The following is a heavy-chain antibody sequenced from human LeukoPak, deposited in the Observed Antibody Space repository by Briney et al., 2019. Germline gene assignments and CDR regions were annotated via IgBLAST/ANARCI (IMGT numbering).Heavy chain of an antibody. CDR2: IASSGGLI. Sequence: PGGSLRLSCAASGFTFSRFEMNWVRQAPGKGLEWVSYIASSGGLIYYADSVKGRFTISRDNAKNSLYLQMNSLRDEDTAVYYCARFPHYYDSSGYSFWGQGTLVTVSS. V-gene: IGHV3-48*02. CDR3: ARFPHYYDSSGYSF. D-gene: IGHD3-22*01. CDR1: GFTFSRFE. J-gene: IGHJ4*02.